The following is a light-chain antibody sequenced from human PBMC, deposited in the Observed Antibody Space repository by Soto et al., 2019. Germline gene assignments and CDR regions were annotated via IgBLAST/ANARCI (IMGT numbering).Light chain of an antibody. CDR1: QSISSW. J-gene: IGKJ5*01. V-gene: IGKV1-5*01. CDR3: QPYHTSSIT. CDR2: DAY. Sequence: EIQTTQYTSTLSASLGDRFPSTGLASQSISSWLAWYQQKPLKARKLLIYDAYSLESGVPSRFRGSGSGTEFTITISSLQTDDFATYYCQPYHTSSITVGPGTRLEIK.